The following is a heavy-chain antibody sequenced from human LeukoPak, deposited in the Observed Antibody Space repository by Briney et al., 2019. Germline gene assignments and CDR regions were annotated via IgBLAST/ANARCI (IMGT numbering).Heavy chain of an antibody. CDR2: IIPIFGTA. V-gene: IGHV1-69*05. Sequence: AASVKVSCKASGGTFSSYAISWVRQAPGQGLEWMGGIIPIFGTANYAQKFQGRVTITTDESTSTAYMVLSSLRSEDTAVYYCARSQEYSSSSFDYWGQGTLVTVSS. J-gene: IGHJ4*02. CDR3: ARSQEYSSSSFDY. D-gene: IGHD6-13*01. CDR1: GGTFSSYA.